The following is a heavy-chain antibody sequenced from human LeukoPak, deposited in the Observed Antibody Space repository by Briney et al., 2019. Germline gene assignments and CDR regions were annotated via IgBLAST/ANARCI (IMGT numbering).Heavy chain of an antibody. J-gene: IGHJ4*02. CDR3: ARDKGDYDTSGSLFVF. Sequence: GGSLRLSCAASGFTFCRYWMSWVRQVPRKGLEWVANIKQDGGEKYYVDSVKGRFTMSRDNAKNSIYLQMNSLRAEDTAVYYCARDKGDYDTSGSLFVFGGQGTLVTVSS. V-gene: IGHV3-7*03. CDR2: IKQDGGEK. CDR1: GFTFCRYW. D-gene: IGHD3-22*01.